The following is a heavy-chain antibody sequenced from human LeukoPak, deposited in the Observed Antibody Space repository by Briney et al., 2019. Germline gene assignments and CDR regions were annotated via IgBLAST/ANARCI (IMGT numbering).Heavy chain of an antibody. CDR3: AREGAGATPFDF. CDR2: IYSRGST. V-gene: IGHV4-4*07. D-gene: IGHD4/OR15-4a*01. CDR1: GPSLSSYY. Sequence: SETVSLTCSVSGPSLSSYYWNWMRQPAARGLEGIGRIYSRGSTDYNPSLKSRVTVSADTSKNQFSLKVTSVTAADTAVYYCAREGAGATPFDFWGQGTLVSVSS. J-gene: IGHJ4*02.